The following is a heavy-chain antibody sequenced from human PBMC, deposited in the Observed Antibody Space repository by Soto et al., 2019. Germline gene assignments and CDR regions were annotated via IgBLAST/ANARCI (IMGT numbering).Heavy chain of an antibody. V-gene: IGHV4-39*01. Sequence: PSETLSLTCTVSGGSISSSSYYWGWIRQPPGKGQEWIGSIYDSGSTYYKKSLKSRVTKYGDTSKNQFSLKLSSVTFADTAVYYCARPSVSNYGWFDPWGQGTLVTV. J-gene: IGHJ5*02. CDR1: GGSISSSSYY. D-gene: IGHD4-4*01. CDR3: ARPSVSNYGWFDP. CDR2: IYDSGST.